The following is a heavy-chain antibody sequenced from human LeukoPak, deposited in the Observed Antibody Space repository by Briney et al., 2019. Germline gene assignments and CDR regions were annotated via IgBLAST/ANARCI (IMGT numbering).Heavy chain of an antibody. J-gene: IGHJ4*02. CDR1: GFTFSSYS. CDR2: ISYDGSNK. Sequence: PGGSLRLSCAASGFTFSSYSMNWVRQAPGKGLEWVAVISYDGSNKYYADSVKGRFTISRDNSKNTLYLQMNSLRAEDTAVYYCAPGGSMVRVDYWGQGTLVTVSS. CDR3: APGGSMVRVDY. D-gene: IGHD3-10*01. V-gene: IGHV3-30*03.